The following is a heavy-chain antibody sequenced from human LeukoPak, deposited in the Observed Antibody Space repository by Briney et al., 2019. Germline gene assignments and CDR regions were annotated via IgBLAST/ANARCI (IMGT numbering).Heavy chain of an antibody. CDR2: IKSKTDGGIK. CDR3: ATGRSGYFDS. V-gene: IGHV3-15*01. Sequence: KPGGSLRLSCAASGLTLSNAWMTWVRQAPGKGLEWVARIKSKTDGGIKDYAAPVKGTLTISRDDSENTVYLQMNSLKIEDTAVYYCATGRSGYFDSWGQGTLVTVSS. CDR1: GLTLSNAW. J-gene: IGHJ4*02.